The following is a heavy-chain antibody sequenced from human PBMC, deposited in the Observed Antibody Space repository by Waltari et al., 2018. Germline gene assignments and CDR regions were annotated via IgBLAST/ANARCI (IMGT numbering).Heavy chain of an antibody. CDR3: AKGGGYDSERYPTRLIDY. Sequence: EVQLLESGGGLVQPGGSLRLSCAASGFTFSSYAMSWVRQAPGKGLEWVSAISGSGGSTYYADSVKGRFTISRDNSKNTLYLQMNSLRAEDTAVYYCAKGGGYDSERYPTRLIDYWGQGTLVTVSS. V-gene: IGHV3-23*01. J-gene: IGHJ4*02. CDR2: ISGSGGST. D-gene: IGHD5-12*01. CDR1: GFTFSSYA.